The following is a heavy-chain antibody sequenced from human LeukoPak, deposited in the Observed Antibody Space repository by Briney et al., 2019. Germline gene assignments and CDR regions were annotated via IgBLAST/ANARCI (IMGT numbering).Heavy chain of an antibody. V-gene: IGHV4-59*01. CDR3: AREAVALPFDP. CDR1: GGSISGYY. CDR2: IHYCGNT. D-gene: IGHD1-7*01. Sequence: SETLSLTCTVSGGSISGYYWVWIRQTPGKGLEWIGYIHYCGNTRYNPSLESRVTMSVDTSKNQFSLSLSSVTPADTAIYYCAREAVALPFDPWGQGILVTVSS. J-gene: IGHJ5*02.